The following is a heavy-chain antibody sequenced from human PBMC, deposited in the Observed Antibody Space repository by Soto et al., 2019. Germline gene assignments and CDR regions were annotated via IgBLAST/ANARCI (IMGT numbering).Heavy chain of an antibody. V-gene: IGHV5-51*01. CDR3: AASIFYYGMDV. Sequence: PXESLTISRKGSGYTFTNYWIGLVRQMPGKGLEWMGIIYPGDSDTKYNPSFQGQVTISADKSITTTYLRWTSLKASDTAIYYCAASIFYYGMDVWGQGTTVTVSS. CDR2: IYPGDSDT. J-gene: IGHJ6*02. CDR1: GYTFTNYW.